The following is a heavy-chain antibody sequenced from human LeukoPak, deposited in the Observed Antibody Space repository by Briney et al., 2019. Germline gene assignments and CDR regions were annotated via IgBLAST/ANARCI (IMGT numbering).Heavy chain of an antibody. D-gene: IGHD6-13*01. CDR2: IYDSGST. J-gene: IGHJ4*02. CDR3: ASSISRYSSSWFDY. CDR1: GGSIRSSGYY. V-gene: IGHV4-39*07. Sequence: SETLSLTCTVSGGSIRSSGYYWGWIRQPPGKGLEWIGSIYDSGSTYYNPSLKSRVTISVDRSKNQFSLKLSSVTAADTAVYYCASSISRYSSSWFDYWGQGTLVTVSS.